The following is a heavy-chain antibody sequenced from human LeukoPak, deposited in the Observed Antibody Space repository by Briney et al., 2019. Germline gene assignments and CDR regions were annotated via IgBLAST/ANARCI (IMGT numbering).Heavy chain of an antibody. V-gene: IGHV4-34*01. CDR3: ARRAGGDSSGNDRYYFDY. Sequence: SETLSLTCAVYGGSFSGYYWSWIRQPPGKGLEWIGEVNHSGSTNYNPSLKSRVTISVDTSKNQFSLKLSSVTAADTAVYYCARRAGGDSSGNDRYYFDYWGQGTLVTVSS. D-gene: IGHD3-22*01. CDR1: GGSFSGYY. CDR2: VNHSGST. J-gene: IGHJ4*02.